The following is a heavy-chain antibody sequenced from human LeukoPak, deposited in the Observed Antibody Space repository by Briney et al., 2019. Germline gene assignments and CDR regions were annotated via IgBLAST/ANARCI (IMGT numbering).Heavy chain of an antibody. CDR2: IKQDGSEK. Sequence: GGSLRLSCAASGFTFSSYWTSWVRQAPGKGLEWVANIKQDGSEKYYVDSVKGRFTISRDNAKNSLYLQMNSLRAEDTAVYYCARVLRYCSGGNCYSGGLGYMDVWGKGTTVTISS. V-gene: IGHV3-7*03. D-gene: IGHD2-15*01. CDR3: ARVLRYCSGGNCYSGGLGYMDV. J-gene: IGHJ6*03. CDR1: GFTFSSYW.